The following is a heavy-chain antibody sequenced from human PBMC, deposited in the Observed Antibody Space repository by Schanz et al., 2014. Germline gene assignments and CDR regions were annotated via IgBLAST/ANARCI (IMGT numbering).Heavy chain of an antibody. CDR3: AKDGRLPYYGTGSDFDY. V-gene: IGHV3-23*04. D-gene: IGHD3-22*01. J-gene: IGHJ4*02. CDR2: MIGSGSSV. CDR1: GFTFSASA. Sequence: EVQLVESGGGMVQPGGSLRLSCAASGFTFSASAMHWVRQAPGKGLEWVSRMIGSGSSVFYADSVKGRFTISRDNLKNTVYLQMNSLRAGDTAVYYCAKDGRLPYYGTGSDFDYWGQGTLVAVSS.